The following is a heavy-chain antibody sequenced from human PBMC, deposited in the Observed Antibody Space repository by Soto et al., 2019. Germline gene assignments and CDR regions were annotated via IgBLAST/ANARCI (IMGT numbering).Heavy chain of an antibody. D-gene: IGHD2-15*01. J-gene: IGHJ5*02. Sequence: PSETLSLTCTVSGGSISSYYWSWIRQPPGKGLEWIGYIYYSGSTNYNPSLKSRVTISVDTSKNQFSLKLSSVTAADTAVYYCARVVAAGDNWFDPWGQGTLVTVSS. V-gene: IGHV4-59*08. CDR3: ARVVAAGDNWFDP. CDR1: GGSISSYY. CDR2: IYYSGST.